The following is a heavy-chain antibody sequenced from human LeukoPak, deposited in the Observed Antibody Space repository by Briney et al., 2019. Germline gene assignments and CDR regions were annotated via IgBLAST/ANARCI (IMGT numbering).Heavy chain of an antibody. CDR3: AREGAAADNWFDP. Sequence: PSETLSLTCTVSGGSISSGTYYWTWIRQPAGKGLEWIGRIYSSGSADYNPSLRSRVTISVDTSENQFSLKLTSVTAAATAVYYCAREGAAADNWFDPWGQGTLVTVSS. CDR2: IYSSGSA. J-gene: IGHJ5*02. CDR1: GGSISSGTYY. D-gene: IGHD6-13*01. V-gene: IGHV4-61*02.